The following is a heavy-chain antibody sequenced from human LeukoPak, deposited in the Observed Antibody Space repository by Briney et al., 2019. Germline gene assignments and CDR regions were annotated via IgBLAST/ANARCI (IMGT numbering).Heavy chain of an antibody. CDR3: ASPYLIN. J-gene: IGHJ4*02. Sequence: SETLSLTCTVSGGSFTISNYYWGWIRQSPGKGLEWVGSISCSGNTYYNPSLKSRLAISVDTSNSQFSLNLSSVTAADTAVYYCASPYLINWGQGTLVTVSS. CDR1: GGSFTISNYY. V-gene: IGHV4-39*01. CDR2: ISCSGNT.